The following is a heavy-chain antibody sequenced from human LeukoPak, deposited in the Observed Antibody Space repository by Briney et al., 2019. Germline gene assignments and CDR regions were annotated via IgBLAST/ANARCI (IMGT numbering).Heavy chain of an antibody. D-gene: IGHD2-21*02. V-gene: IGHV1-2*02. CDR2: INPNSGGT. CDR3: ARNEVVVTVINYYFDY. Sequence: ASVKVSCKASGYTFTGYYMHWVRQAPGQGLEWMGWINPNSGGTNYAQKFQGRVTMTRDTSISTAYMELGRLRSDDTAVYYCARNEVVVTVINYYFDYWGQGTLVTVSS. J-gene: IGHJ4*02. CDR1: GYTFTGYY.